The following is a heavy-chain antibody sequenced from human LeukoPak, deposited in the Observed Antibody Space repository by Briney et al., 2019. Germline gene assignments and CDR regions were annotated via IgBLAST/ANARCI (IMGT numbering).Heavy chain of an antibody. J-gene: IGHJ1*01. CDR2: ISYDGSNK. V-gene: IGHV3-30*04. Sequence: GRSLRLSCAASGFTFSSYAMHWVRQAPGKGLEWVAVISYDGSNKYYAGSVKGRFTISRDNSKNTLYLQMNSLRAEDTAVYYCARDLVSGARHPYFQHWGQGTLVTVSS. D-gene: IGHD1-26*01. CDR3: ARDLVSGARHPYFQH. CDR1: GFTFSSYA.